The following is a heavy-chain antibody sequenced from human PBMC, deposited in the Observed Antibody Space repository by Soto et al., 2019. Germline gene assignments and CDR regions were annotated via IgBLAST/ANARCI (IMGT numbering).Heavy chain of an antibody. J-gene: IGHJ4*02. D-gene: IGHD1-1*01. CDR1: GFTFSNAW. Sequence: PGGSLRLSCAASGFTFSNAWMSWVRQAPGKGLEWVGRIKSKTDGGTTDYAAPVKGRFTISRDDSKNTLYLQMNSLKTEDTAVYYCAKDRPRRTSGYFFDYWGQGTPVTLSS. CDR2: IKSKTDGGTT. V-gene: IGHV3-15*01. CDR3: AKDRPRRTSGYFFDY.